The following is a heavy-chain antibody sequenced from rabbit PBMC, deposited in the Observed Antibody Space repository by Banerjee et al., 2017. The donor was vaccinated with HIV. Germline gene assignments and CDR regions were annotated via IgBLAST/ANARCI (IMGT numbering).Heavy chain of an antibody. V-gene: IGHV1S47*01. CDR2: IDPVFGSI. J-gene: IGHJ4*01. D-gene: IGHD6-1*01. Sequence: QEHLVESGGGLVQPGGSLKVSCKASGFDFSSYGVSWVRQAPGKGLEWIGYIDPVFGSIHYASWVHGRFTISSDNAQNTVDLQMNSLTAADTATYFCARDVPGPTYAFDLWGQGTLVTVS. CDR3: ARDVPGPTYAFDL. CDR1: GFDFSSYG.